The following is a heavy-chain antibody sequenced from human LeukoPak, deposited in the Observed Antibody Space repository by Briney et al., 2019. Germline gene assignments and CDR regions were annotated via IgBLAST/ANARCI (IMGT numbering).Heavy chain of an antibody. CDR1: GGSISSGGYY. V-gene: IGHV4-30-2*01. CDR2: IYHSGST. D-gene: IGHD1-26*01. Sequence: SQTLSLTCTVSGGSISSGGYYWSWIRQPPGKGLEWIGYIYHSGSTYYNPSLKSRVTISVDTSKNQFSLKLSSVTAADTAVYYCARQGGATTGPDYWGQGTLVTVSS. J-gene: IGHJ4*02. CDR3: ARQGGATTGPDY.